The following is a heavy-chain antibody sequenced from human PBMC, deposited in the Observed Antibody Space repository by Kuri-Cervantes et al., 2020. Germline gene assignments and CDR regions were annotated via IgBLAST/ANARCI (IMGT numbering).Heavy chain of an antibody. Sequence: SETLSLTCTVSGGSISSGGYYWSWIRQHPGKGLEWFGYIYYSGSTYYNPSLKSRVTISVDTSKNQFSLKLSSVTAADTAVYYCARGSIPGSGYYTEYYFDYWGQGTLVTVSS. CDR2: IYYSGST. J-gene: IGHJ4*02. CDR3: ARGSIPGSGYYTEYYFDY. CDR1: GGSISSGGYY. D-gene: IGHD3-3*01. V-gene: IGHV4-31*03.